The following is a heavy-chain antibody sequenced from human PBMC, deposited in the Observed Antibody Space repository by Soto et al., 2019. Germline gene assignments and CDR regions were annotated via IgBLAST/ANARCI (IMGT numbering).Heavy chain of an antibody. CDR2: ISYDGSNK. V-gene: IGHV3-30*18. Sequence: GGSLSLSCAASGFPFSSYGLHWVRQAPGKGLEWVAVISYDGSNKYYADSVKGRFTISRDNSKNTLYLQMNSLRAEDTAVYYCAKGYSYWGQGTLVTVSS. D-gene: IGHD2-15*01. CDR1: GFPFSSYG. J-gene: IGHJ4*02. CDR3: AKGYSY.